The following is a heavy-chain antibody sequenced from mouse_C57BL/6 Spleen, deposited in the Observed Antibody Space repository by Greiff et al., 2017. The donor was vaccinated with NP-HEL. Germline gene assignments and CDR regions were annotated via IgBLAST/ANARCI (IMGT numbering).Heavy chain of an antibody. J-gene: IGHJ4*01. CDR3: AREGGSSYEDYYAMDY. CDR2: IYPRSGNT. V-gene: IGHV1-81*01. CDR1: GYTFTSYG. D-gene: IGHD1-1*01. Sequence: VQLQQSGAELARPGASVKLSCKASGYTFTSYGISWVKQRTGQGLEWIGEIYPRSGNTYYNEKFKGKATLTADKSSSTAYMELRSLTSEDSAVYFCAREGGSSYEDYYAMDYWGQGTSVTVSS.